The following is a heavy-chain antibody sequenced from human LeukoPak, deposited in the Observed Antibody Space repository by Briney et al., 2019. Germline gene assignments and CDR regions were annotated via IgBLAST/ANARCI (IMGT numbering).Heavy chain of an antibody. J-gene: IGHJ4*02. CDR2: IYYSGST. V-gene: IGHV4-39*07. CDR3: APNTFGQQLVEGY. Sequence: SETLSLTCTVSGGSISSSSYYWGWIRQPPGKGLEWIGSIYYSGSTYYNPSLKSRVTISVDTSKNQFSLRLSSVTAADTAVYYCAPNTFGQQLVEGYWGQGTLVTVSS. D-gene: IGHD6-13*01. CDR1: GGSISSSSYY.